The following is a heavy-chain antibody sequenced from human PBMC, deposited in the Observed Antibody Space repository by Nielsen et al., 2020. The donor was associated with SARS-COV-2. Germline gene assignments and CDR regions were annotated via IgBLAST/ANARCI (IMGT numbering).Heavy chain of an antibody. CDR2: IKSKTDGGTT. CDR3: TTDTPGPVRGVIITNDYYYYYGMDV. J-gene: IGHJ6*02. Sequence: WIRQPPGKGLEWVGRIKSKTDGGTTDYAAPVKGRFTISRDDSKNTLYLQMNSLKTEDTAVYYCTTDTPGPVRGVIITNDYYYYYGMDVWGQVTTVTVSS. V-gene: IGHV3-15*01. D-gene: IGHD3-10*01.